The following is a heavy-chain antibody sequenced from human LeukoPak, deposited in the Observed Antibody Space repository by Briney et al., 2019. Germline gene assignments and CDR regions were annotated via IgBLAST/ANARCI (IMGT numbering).Heavy chain of an antibody. CDR3: ARRQDSSGYSDAFDI. CDR2: IYPGDSDT. Sequence: GESLKISCQGSGYSFTNYWIGWVRQMPGKGLEWMRIIYPGDSDTRYSPSFQGQVTISADKSISTAYLQWSSLKASDTAMYYCARRQDSSGYSDAFDIWGQGTMVSVSS. J-gene: IGHJ3*02. V-gene: IGHV5-51*01. CDR1: GYSFTNYW. D-gene: IGHD3-22*01.